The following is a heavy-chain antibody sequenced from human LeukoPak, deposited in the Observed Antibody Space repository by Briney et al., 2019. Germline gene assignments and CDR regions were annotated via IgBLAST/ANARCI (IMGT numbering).Heavy chain of an antibody. D-gene: IGHD3-16*02. Sequence: GGSLRLSCAASGFTLSEYYMSWIRQVPGKGPEWVSSINSRSTDIQYIDSVKGRFIISRDNAKNSLYLQMNGLRVDDTAIYYCARDRYGLFDHWGQGSLITVPS. CDR3: ARDRYGLFDH. V-gene: IGHV3-11*01. CDR1: GFTLSEYY. CDR2: INSRSTDI. J-gene: IGHJ4*02.